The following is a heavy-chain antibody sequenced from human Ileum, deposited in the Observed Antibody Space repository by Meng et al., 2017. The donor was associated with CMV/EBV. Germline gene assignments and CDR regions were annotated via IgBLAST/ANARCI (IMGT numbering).Heavy chain of an antibody. CDR1: GITVSTEH. CDR3: ARYVGGDGYGRFDT. D-gene: IGHD5-18*01. CDR2: IYSDGRT. Sequence: LSLTCAASGITVSTEHMAWVRQAPGKGLEWVSIIYSDGRTYYSDSVKGRFTIYRDTSKNTAYLQMNTLRGEDTAVYHCARYVGGDGYGRFDTWGQGTLVTVSS. V-gene: IGHV3-66*02. J-gene: IGHJ4*02.